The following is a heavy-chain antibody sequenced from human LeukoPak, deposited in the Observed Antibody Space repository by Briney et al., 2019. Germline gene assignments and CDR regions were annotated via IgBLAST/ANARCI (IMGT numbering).Heavy chain of an antibody. CDR2: ISSSGSTI. CDR3: ARAHLRGYSYGYDAFDI. CDR1: GFTFSDYY. D-gene: IGHD5-18*01. V-gene: IGHV3-11*04. Sequence: PGGSLRLSCAASGFTFSDYYMSWIRQAPGKGLEWVSYISSSGSTIYYVDSVKGRFTISRDNAKNSLYLQMNSLRAEDTAVYYCARAHLRGYSYGYDAFDIWGQGTMVTVSS. J-gene: IGHJ3*02.